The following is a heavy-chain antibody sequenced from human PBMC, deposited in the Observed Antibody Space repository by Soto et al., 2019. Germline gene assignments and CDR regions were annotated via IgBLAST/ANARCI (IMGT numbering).Heavy chain of an antibody. CDR3: ARGFYDREGYPNPYAN. J-gene: IGHJ4*02. V-gene: IGHV4-59*08. CDR1: GVSITSHY. CDR2: MHHSGST. D-gene: IGHD3-22*01. Sequence: SETLSLTCTVSGVSITSHYWSWIRQSPGKGLEWIAYMHHSGSTNYNPSLKSRVTVSIDTSKSQVSLRLSSVTAADTAVYYCARGFYDREGYPNPYANWGQRTLVTGSS.